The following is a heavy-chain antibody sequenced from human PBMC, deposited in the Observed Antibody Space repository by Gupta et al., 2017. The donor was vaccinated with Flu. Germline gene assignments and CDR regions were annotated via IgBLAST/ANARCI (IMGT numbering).Heavy chain of an antibody. CDR2: INPRDSDI. V-gene: IGHV5-51*03. CDR1: GYSFSSYW. D-gene: IGHD3-16*01. Sequence: EVQLVQSGAELKKPGESLKISCKGSGYSFSSYWIGWVRQRAGAGLEWMAIINPRDSDIKYSPSFYGQVTISVDKSVNTAFLQWSSLMASDTAIYYCARLQYDDGGWRPSQSYYNGMDVWGHGTSVTVSS. CDR3: ARLQYDDGGWRPSQSYYNGMDV. J-gene: IGHJ6*02.